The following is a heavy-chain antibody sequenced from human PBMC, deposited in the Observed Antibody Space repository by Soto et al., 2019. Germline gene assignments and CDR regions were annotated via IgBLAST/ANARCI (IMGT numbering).Heavy chain of an antibody. CDR1: GFTFSSYA. CDR3: AKEGWISEDTAMKVFFDYYYGMDV. D-gene: IGHD5-18*01. V-gene: IGHV3-23*01. Sequence: PGGSLRLSCAASGFTFSSYAMSWVRQAPGRGLEWVSAISGSGGSTYYADSVKGRFTISRDNSKNTLYLQMNSLRAEDTAVYYCAKEGWISEDTAMKVFFDYYYGMDVWGQGTTGTVS. CDR2: ISGSGGST. J-gene: IGHJ6*02.